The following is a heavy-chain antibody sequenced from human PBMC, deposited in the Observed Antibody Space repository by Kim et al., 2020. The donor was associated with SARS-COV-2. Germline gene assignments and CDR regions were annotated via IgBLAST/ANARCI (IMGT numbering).Heavy chain of an antibody. D-gene: IGHD3-22*01. CDR2: INHRGST. J-gene: IGHJ4*02. V-gene: IGHV4-34*01. Sequence: SETLSLTCAVYGESFIDHYWAWIRQPPGKGLEWIGRINHRGSTDYNPSLKSRVTMSIDTFRNQFSLKLYSVTAADTAVYYCARRPLRGYYFDYWGPGPLVTVSS. CDR3: ARRPLRGYYFDY. CDR1: GESFIDHY.